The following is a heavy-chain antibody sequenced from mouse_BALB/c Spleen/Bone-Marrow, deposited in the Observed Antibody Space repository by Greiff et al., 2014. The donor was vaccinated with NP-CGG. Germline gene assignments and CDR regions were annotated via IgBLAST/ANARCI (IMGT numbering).Heavy chain of an antibody. V-gene: IGHV5-6-3*01. CDR3: ARGNCGNYVDYFDY. CDR1: GFTFSSYG. CDR2: INSNGGST. D-gene: IGHD2-1*01. J-gene: IGHJ2*01. Sequence: EVKLMESGGGLVQPGGSLKLSCAASGFTFSSYGMSWVRQTPDKRLGLVASINSNGGSTYYPDSVKGRFTISRDNAKNTLSLQMSSLKSEDTAMYYCARGNCGNYVDYFDYWGQGTTLTVSS.